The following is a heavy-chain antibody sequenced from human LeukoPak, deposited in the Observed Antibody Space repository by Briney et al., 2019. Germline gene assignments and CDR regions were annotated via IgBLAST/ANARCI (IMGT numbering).Heavy chain of an antibody. J-gene: IGHJ6*02. V-gene: IGHV3-30*18. CDR3: ANTRGGIAAAGTLAEYYGMDV. D-gene: IGHD6-13*01. CDR2: ISYDGSNK. Sequence: GRSLRLSCAASGFTFSRYGIHWVRQAPGKGLEWVAVISYDGSNKYYADSVKGRFTISRDNSKNTLYLQMNSLRAEDTAVYYCANTRGGIAAAGTLAEYYGMDVWGQGTTVTVSS. CDR1: GFTFSRYG.